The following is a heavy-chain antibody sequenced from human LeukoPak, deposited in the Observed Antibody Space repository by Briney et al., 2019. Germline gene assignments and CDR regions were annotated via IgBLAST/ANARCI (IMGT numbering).Heavy chain of an antibody. CDR2: INPNSGGT. J-gene: IGHJ4*02. D-gene: IGHD5-18*01. V-gene: IGHV1-2*02. Sequence: PAASVKVSCKASGYTFTGYYMHWVRQAPGQGLEWMGWINPNSGGTNYAQKFQGRVTMTRDTSISTAYMELSRLRSDDTAVYYCARDSGYSYGRDENFDYWGQGTLVTVSS. CDR3: ARDSGYSYGRDENFDY. CDR1: GYTFTGYY.